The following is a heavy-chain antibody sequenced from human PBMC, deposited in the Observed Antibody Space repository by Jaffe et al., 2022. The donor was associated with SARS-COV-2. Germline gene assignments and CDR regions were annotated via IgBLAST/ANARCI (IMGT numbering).Heavy chain of an antibody. Sequence: EVQLLESGGGLVQPGGSLRLSCAASGFTFSSYAMSWVRQAPGKGLEWVSAISGSGGSTYYADSVKGRFTISRDNSKNTLYLQMNSLRAEDTAVYYCAKLSYCSGGSCYVFDYWGQGTLVTVSS. J-gene: IGHJ4*02. V-gene: IGHV3-23*01. CDR3: AKLSYCSGGSCYVFDY. D-gene: IGHD2-15*01. CDR1: GFTFSSYA. CDR2: ISGSGGST.